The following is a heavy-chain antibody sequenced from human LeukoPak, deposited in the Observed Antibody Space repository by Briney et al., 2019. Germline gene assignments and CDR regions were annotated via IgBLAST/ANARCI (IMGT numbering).Heavy chain of an antibody. V-gene: IGHV4-39*01. CDR3: ARQGLRYFDWLPDGNFDY. CDR1: GGSISSSSYY. Sequence: SETLSLTCTVSGGSISSSSYYWGWIRQPPGKGLEWIGSIYYSGSTYYNPSLKSRVTIYVDMSKNQFSLKLSSVTAADTAVYYCARQGLRYFDWLPDGNFDYWGQGTLVTVSS. CDR2: IYYSGST. J-gene: IGHJ4*02. D-gene: IGHD3-9*01.